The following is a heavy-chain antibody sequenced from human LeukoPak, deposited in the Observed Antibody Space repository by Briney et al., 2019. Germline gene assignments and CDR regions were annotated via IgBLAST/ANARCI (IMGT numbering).Heavy chain of an antibody. J-gene: IGHJ4*02. V-gene: IGHV4-4*07. CDR1: GGSISNYY. CDR2: IYSSGTT. Sequence: SETLSLTCTVSGGSISNYYWSWIRQPAGKGLEWIGRIYSSGTTNYNPSLKSRVTMSVDTSKNQFSLNLSSVTAADTAVYYCARGSSGWYSIDYWGQGTLVTVS. CDR3: ARGSSGWYSIDY. D-gene: IGHD6-19*01.